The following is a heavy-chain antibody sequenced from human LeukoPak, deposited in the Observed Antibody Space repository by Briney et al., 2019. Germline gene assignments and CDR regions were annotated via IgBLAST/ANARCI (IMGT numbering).Heavy chain of an antibody. CDR1: GSTFSNAW. CDR3: TTDLGYSSSDFDY. CDR2: IKSKTDGGTT. V-gene: IGHV3-15*07. D-gene: IGHD6-13*01. Sequence: PGGSLRLSCAASGSTFSNAWMNWVRQAPGKGLEWVGRIKSKTDGGTTDYAAPVKGRFTISRDDSKNTLYLQMNSLKTEDTAIYYCTTDLGYSSSDFDYWGQGTLVTVSS. J-gene: IGHJ4*02.